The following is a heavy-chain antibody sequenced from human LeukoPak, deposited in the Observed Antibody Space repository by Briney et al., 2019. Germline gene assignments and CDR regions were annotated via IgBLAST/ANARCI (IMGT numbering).Heavy chain of an antibody. CDR1: GGSISSSSYY. V-gene: IGHV4-39*01. D-gene: IGHD2-2*01. Sequence: KPSDTLSLTCTVSGGSISSSSYYWGWIRQPPGEGLEGIGSIYYSGSTYYNPSLKSRVTISVDTSKNQFSLKLSSVTAADTAVYYCARHVIVVVPAAIFDWRGPTYYFDYWGQGTLVTVSS. CDR2: IYYSGST. J-gene: IGHJ4*02. CDR3: ARHVIVVVPAAIFDWRGPTYYFDY.